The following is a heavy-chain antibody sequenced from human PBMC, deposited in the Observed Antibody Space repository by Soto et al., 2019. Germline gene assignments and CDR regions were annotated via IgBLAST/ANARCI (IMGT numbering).Heavy chain of an antibody. V-gene: IGHV4-59*08. J-gene: IGHJ4*02. D-gene: IGHD5-12*01. CDR2: IYYSGST. CDR1: GGSISSYY. Sequence: SETLSLTCTVSGGSISSYYWRWIRQPPGKGLEWIGYIYYSGSTNYNPSLKSRVTISVDTSKNQFSLKLSSVTAADTAVYYCARHARGYSGYDYGYSSGWTFDYWGQGTLVTVS. CDR3: ARHARGYSGYDYGYSSGWTFDY.